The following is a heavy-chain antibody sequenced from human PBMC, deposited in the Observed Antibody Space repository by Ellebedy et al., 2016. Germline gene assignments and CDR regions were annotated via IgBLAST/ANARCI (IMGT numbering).Heavy chain of an antibody. CDR3: ARAEGYCSSISCYFGYWYFEY. CDR2: INPSGGST. Sequence: ASVKVSCXASGYTFTSYYMHWVRQAPGQGLEWMGIINPSGGSTSYAQKFQGRVTMTRDTSTSTVYMELRSLRFDDTALYYCARAEGYCSSISCYFGYWYFEYWGQGTLVTVSS. J-gene: IGHJ4*02. V-gene: IGHV1-46*01. D-gene: IGHD2-2*01. CDR1: GYTFTSYY.